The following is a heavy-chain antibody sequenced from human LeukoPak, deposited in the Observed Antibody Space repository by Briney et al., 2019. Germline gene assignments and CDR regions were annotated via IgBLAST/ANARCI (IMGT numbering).Heavy chain of an antibody. Sequence: GASVKVSCKASGYTFTSYGISWVRQAPGQGLEWMGWISAYNGNTNYAQKLQGRVTMTTDTSTSTAYMELRSLRSDDTAVYYCARDRFDTMVRGVSPYYYYGMDVWGQGTTVTVSS. CDR2: ISAYNGNT. D-gene: IGHD3-10*01. J-gene: IGHJ6*02. CDR1: GYTFTSYG. V-gene: IGHV1-18*01. CDR3: ARDRFDTMVRGVSPYYYYGMDV.